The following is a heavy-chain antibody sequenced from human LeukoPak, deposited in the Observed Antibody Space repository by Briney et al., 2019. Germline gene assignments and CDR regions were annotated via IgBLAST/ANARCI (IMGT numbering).Heavy chain of an antibody. Sequence: ASVKVSCKASGYTFTSYGISWVRQAPGQGLEWMGWITAYIGNTNYPQKLQGRVTMTTDTSTSTAYMELRSLRSDDTAIYYCARKLNYYDNSGYYLGYSFDYWGQGTLVTVSS. V-gene: IGHV1-18*01. J-gene: IGHJ4*02. CDR2: ITAYIGNT. D-gene: IGHD3-22*01. CDR1: GYTFTSYG. CDR3: ARKLNYYDNSGYYLGYSFDY.